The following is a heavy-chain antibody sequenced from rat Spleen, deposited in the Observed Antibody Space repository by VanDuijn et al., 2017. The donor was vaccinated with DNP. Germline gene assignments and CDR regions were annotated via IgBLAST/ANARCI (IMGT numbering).Heavy chain of an antibody. CDR2: ITKTGDTT. J-gene: IGHJ2*01. V-gene: IGHV5-25*01. D-gene: IGHD3-7*01. CDR1: GITFSNYD. Sequence: EVQLVESGGGLVQPGRSLRLSCAVSGITFSNYDMAWVRQAPGKGLEWVASITKTGDTTYYSDSVKGRFSLSRDNAESTLYLQMDSLRSEDTAIYYCATHEGGFDYWGQGVMVTVSS. CDR3: ATHEGGFDY.